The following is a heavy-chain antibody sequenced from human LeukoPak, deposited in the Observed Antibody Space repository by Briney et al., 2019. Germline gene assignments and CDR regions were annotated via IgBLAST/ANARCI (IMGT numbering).Heavy chain of an antibody. D-gene: IGHD3-10*01. CDR1: GYTFTGYY. V-gene: IGHV1-2*02. J-gene: IGHJ4*02. CDR2: INPNSGGT. CDR3: FATYEFGEFTVDY. Sequence: GASVKVSCKASGYTFTGYYMHWVRQAPGQGLEWMGWINPNSGGTNYAQKFQGRVTMTRDTSISTAYMELSRLRSDDTAVYYCFATYEFGEFTVDYWGQGTLVTVSS.